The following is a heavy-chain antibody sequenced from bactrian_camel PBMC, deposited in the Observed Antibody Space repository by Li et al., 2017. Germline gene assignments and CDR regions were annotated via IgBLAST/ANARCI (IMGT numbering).Heavy chain of an antibody. Sequence: HVQLVESGGGLVQPGGSLRLSCAASGFTFSDFWISWVRQAPGKGLEWVSLISSSGGSTLYADSVKGRFTISRDNAKNTINLELNSLKTEDTAMYYCTRDRGLAVPAGSFDYWAQGTQVTVS. D-gene: IGHD6*01. J-gene: IGHJ6*01. CDR3: TRDRGLAVPAGSFDY. V-gene: IGHV3S1*01. CDR2: ISSSGGST. CDR1: GFTFSDFW.